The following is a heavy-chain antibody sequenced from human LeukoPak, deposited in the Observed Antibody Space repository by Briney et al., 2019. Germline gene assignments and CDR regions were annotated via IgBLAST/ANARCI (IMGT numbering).Heavy chain of an antibody. D-gene: IGHD3-10*01. CDR3: ARSIGTYYYGSGRTYYYYYMDV. CDR1: GGSISSYY. V-gene: IGHV4-59*01. J-gene: IGHJ6*03. Sequence: SETLSLTCTVSGGSISSYYWSWIRQPPGKGLEWIGYIYYSGSTNYNPSLKSRVTISVDTSKNQFSLKLSSVTAADTAVYYCARSIGTYYYGSGRTYYYYYMDVWGKGTTVTISS. CDR2: IYYSGST.